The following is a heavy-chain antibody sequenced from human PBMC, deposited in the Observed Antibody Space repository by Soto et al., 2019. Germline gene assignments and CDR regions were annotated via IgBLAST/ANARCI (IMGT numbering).Heavy chain of an antibody. Sequence: EVQLLESGGGLVEPGGSLRLSCAASGFIFSNAWMSWVRQAPGKGLEWVGRIKSKTDGGTTDYGAAVKGRFTISRDDSKNTMYLQMDSLKTEDTAVYYCAAGLSSSSSGWGQGTLVTGSS. V-gene: IGHV3-15*01. J-gene: IGHJ4*02. CDR3: AAGLSSSSSG. CDR2: IKSKTDGGTT. D-gene: IGHD6-6*01. CDR1: GFIFSNAW.